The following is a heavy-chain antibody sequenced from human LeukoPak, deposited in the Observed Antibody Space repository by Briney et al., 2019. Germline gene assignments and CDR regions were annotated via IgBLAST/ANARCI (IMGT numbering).Heavy chain of an antibody. V-gene: IGHV3-7*01. CDR1: RFTFSSYD. CDR2: IKQDGSEE. D-gene: IGHD2-8*02. Sequence: GGSLRLSCAASRFTFSSYDMSWVRQAPGKGLEWVANIKQDGSEERYVDPVKGRFTISRDNAKNSLYLQMNSLRAEDTAVNYCARAPATNEWRCMDYWGQGTLVTVSS. J-gene: IGHJ4*02. CDR3: ARAPATNEWRCMDY.